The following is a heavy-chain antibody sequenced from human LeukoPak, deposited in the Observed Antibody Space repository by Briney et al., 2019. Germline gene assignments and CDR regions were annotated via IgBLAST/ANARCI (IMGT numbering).Heavy chain of an antibody. CDR3: AKKGGDQLSTFDP. Sequence: GGSLRLSCAASGFSFSNYGMHWVRQAPGKGLEWVAFIRYDGSDKYYADSVKGRFTISRDNFKNTLYLQMNSLRAEDTGIYYCAKKGGDQLSTFDPWGQGTLVTVSS. J-gene: IGHJ5*02. D-gene: IGHD2-21*01. V-gene: IGHV3-30*02. CDR2: IRYDGSDK. CDR1: GFSFSNYG.